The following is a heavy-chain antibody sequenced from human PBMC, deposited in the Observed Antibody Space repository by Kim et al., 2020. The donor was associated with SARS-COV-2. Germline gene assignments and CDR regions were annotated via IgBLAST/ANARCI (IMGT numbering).Heavy chain of an antibody. CDR3: AASSAHRYYYGMDV. CDR1: GFTFTSSA. V-gene: IGHV1-58*01. Sequence: SVKVSCKASGFTFTSSAVQWVRQARGQRLEWIGWIVVGSGNTNYAQKFQERVTITRDMSTSTAYMELSSLRSEDTAVYYCAASSAHRYYYGMDVWGQGTTVPVSS. CDR2: IVVGSGNT. D-gene: IGHD3-22*01. J-gene: IGHJ6*02.